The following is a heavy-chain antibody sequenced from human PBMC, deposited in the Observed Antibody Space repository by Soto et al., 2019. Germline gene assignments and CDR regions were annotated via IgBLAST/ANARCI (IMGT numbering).Heavy chain of an antibody. V-gene: IGHV1-8*01. D-gene: IGHD5-12*01. CDR1: GYTFTSYD. CDR3: AREMATTQAGYYYGMDV. CDR2: MNPNSGNT. J-gene: IGHJ6*02. Sequence: QVQLVQSGAEVKKPGASVKVSCKASGYTFTSYDINWVRQATGQELEWMGWMNPNSGNTGYAQKFQGRVTMTRNTSISTAYMELSSLRSEDTAVYYCAREMATTQAGYYYGMDVWGQGTTVTVSS.